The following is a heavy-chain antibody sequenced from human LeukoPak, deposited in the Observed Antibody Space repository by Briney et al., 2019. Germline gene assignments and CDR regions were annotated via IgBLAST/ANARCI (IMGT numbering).Heavy chain of an antibody. J-gene: IGHJ4*02. V-gene: IGHV4-59*12. CDR2: IYYSGST. Sequence: SETLSLTCTVSGGSISSYYWSWIRQPPGKGLEWIGYIYYSGSTNYNPSLKSRVTISVDTSKNQFSLQLNSVAPEDTAVYYCARDRADGSGSYGLDYWGQGTLVTVSS. CDR1: GGSISSYY. CDR3: ARDRADGSGSYGLDY. D-gene: IGHD3-10*01.